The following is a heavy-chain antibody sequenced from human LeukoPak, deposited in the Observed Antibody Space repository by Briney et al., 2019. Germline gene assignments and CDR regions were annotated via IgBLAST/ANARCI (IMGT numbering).Heavy chain of an antibody. CDR1: GYTFTSYY. J-gene: IGHJ6*02. D-gene: IGHD1-14*01. CDR2: INPSGGST. CDR3: ASGVAGAKDGNSYYYYYGMDV. Sequence: ASVKVSCKASGYTFTSYYMHWVRQAPGQGLEWMGIINPSGGSTSYAQKFQGRVTMTRDTSTSTAYMELSRLRSEDTAVYYCASGVAGAKDGNSYYYYYGMDVWGQGTAVTVSS. V-gene: IGHV1-46*01.